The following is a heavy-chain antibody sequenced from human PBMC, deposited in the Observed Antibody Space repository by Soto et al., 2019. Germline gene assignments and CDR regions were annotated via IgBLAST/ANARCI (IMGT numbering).Heavy chain of an antibody. V-gene: IGHV3-23*01. CDR3: AKGRGGSGYSGLDV. J-gene: IGHJ6*02. CDR1: GFTFSSQA. CDR2: ISGNGDST. Sequence: GSLRLSCAASGFTFSSQAMTWVRQAAGKGLDWVSVISGNGDSTYYADSVKGRFTISRDDSKNTLFLQMNSLRAEDTALYYCAKGRGGSGYSGLDVWGQGTTVTVSS. D-gene: IGHD2-15*01.